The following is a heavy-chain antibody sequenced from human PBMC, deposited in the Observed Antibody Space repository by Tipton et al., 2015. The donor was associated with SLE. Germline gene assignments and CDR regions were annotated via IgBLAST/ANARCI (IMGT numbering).Heavy chain of an antibody. D-gene: IGHD6-13*01. Sequence: LRLSCTVSGGSLSSHYWSWIRQPPGKGLAWIGSISYSGSTKYNPSLKSRVTISVDTSKNHLSLKLSSVTAADTAVYYCARSSGYSSSWYKAFDIWGQGTMVTVSS. CDR3: ARSSGYSSSWYKAFDI. J-gene: IGHJ3*02. V-gene: IGHV4-59*11. CDR2: ISYSGST. CDR1: GGSLSSHY.